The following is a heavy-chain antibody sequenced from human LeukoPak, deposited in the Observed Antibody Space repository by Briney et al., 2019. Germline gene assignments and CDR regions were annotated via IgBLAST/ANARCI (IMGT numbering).Heavy chain of an antibody. J-gene: IGHJ4*02. CDR3: ANGWGYGGPFDY. CDR2: IYYSGST. Sequence: SETLSLTCTVSGYSINSGYYWGWIRQPPGKGLEWIGSIYYSGSTYYNPSLKSRVTISVDTSKNQFSLKLSSVTAADTAVYYCANGWGYGGPFDYWGQGTLVTVSP. D-gene: IGHD5-18*01. V-gene: IGHV4-38-2*02. CDR1: GYSINSGYY.